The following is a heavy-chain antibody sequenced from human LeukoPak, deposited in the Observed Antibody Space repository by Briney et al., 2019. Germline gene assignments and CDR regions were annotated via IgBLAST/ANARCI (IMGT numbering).Heavy chain of an antibody. D-gene: IGHD3-9*01. V-gene: IGHV3-66*01. Sequence: GGSLRLSCAVSGFSVTNDFMTWVRQTPGKGLEWVSVIYSGGSTVYAGSVKGRFIMSRDNSKNTLFLEMKNLRAEDTAVYYCARWIYDTLTGYPSFDHWGQGTLVTVSS. CDR2: IYSGGST. CDR3: ARWIYDTLTGYPSFDH. CDR1: GFSVTNDF. J-gene: IGHJ4*02.